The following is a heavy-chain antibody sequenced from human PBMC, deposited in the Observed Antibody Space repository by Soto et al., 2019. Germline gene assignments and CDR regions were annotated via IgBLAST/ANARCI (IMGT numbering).Heavy chain of an antibody. CDR1: GFTFINYA. V-gene: IGHV3-30-3*01. Sequence: GSLRLSCAASGFTFINYAMHWVRQAPGKGLEWVAVISYDGSNKYYADSVKGRFTISRDNSKNTMYLQMNSLSAEDTAVYHCARDQVKGTMTILWGQGTLVTVSS. CDR2: ISYDGSNK. J-gene: IGHJ4*02. D-gene: IGHD4-17*01. CDR3: ARDQVKGTMTIL.